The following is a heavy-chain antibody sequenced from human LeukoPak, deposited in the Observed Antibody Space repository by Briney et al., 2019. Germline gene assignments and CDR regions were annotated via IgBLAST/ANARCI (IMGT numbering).Heavy chain of an antibody. Sequence: SETLSLTCNVSGASFSSTTYYWAWNRQPPGKGLEWIGSIYSGGSTFYNPSLMGRVTISVDTSKNQFSLKLNSVTAADTAVYFCAREWEYCSSTSCTYYFDYWGQGTLVTVSS. CDR1: GASFSSTTYY. CDR2: IYSGGST. J-gene: IGHJ4*02. CDR3: AREWEYCSSTSCTYYFDY. D-gene: IGHD2-2*01. V-gene: IGHV4-39*02.